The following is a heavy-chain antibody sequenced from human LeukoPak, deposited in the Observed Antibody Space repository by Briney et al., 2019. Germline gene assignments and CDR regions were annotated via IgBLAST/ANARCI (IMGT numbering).Heavy chain of an antibody. CDR3: AKYSYGYYYYYGMDV. CDR1: GLTFISYW. Sequence: PGGSLGLSFAASGLTFISYWMSWVRQAPGKGREWGANIKQDGSEKYYADSVKGRFTISRDNSKNTLYLQMNSLRAEDTAVYYCAKYSYGYYYYYGMDVWGQGTTVTVSS. D-gene: IGHD5-18*01. V-gene: IGHV3-7*01. CDR2: IKQDGSEK. J-gene: IGHJ6*02.